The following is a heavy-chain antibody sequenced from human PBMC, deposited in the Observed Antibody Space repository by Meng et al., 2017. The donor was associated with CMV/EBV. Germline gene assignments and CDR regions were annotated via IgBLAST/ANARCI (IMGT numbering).Heavy chain of an antibody. V-gene: IGHV4-34*01. CDR3: ARSNDWFDP. Sequence: ETLSLTCAVYGGSFSGYYWSWIRQPPGKGLEWIGEINHSGSTNYNPSLKSRVTISVDTSKNQFSLKLSSVTAADTAVYYCARSNDWFDPWGQGTLVTVSS. J-gene: IGHJ5*02. CDR2: INHSGST. CDR1: GGSFSGYY.